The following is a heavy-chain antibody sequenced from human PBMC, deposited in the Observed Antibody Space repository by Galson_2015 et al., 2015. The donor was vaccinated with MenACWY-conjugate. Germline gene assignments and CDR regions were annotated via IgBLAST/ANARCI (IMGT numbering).Heavy chain of an antibody. CDR2: IYPGDSET. J-gene: IGHJ4*02. CDR3: ARRANYYDSSGYYYYFDY. D-gene: IGHD3-22*01. Sequence: QSGAEVKKPGESLKISCKGSGYIFASSWIGWVRQMPGKGLECMGIIYPGDSETRYGPSFQVQVTISADKSTSTAYLQWSSLKASDTAMYYCARRANYYDSSGYYYYFDYWGQGTLVTVSS. CDR1: GYIFASSW. V-gene: IGHV5-51*01.